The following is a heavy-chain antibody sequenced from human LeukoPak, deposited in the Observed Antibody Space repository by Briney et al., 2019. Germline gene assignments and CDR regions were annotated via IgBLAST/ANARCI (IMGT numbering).Heavy chain of an antibody. Sequence: ASVKVSCKASGYTFTSYGISWVRQAPGQGLEWMGWISAYNGNTNYAQKLQGRVTMTTDTSTSTAYMELRSLRSDDTAVYYCARVRWLLYAGYYYMDVWGKGTTVTVSS. CDR2: ISAYNGNT. V-gene: IGHV1-18*01. D-gene: IGHD3-3*01. CDR1: GYTFTSYG. J-gene: IGHJ6*03. CDR3: ARVRWLLYAGYYYMDV.